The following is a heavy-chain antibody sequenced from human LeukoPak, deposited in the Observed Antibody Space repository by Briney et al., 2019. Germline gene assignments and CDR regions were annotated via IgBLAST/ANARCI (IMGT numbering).Heavy chain of an antibody. CDR3: ARHVTPRITIFGVAERGGYYFDY. V-gene: IGHV4-61*02. CDR1: GGSISSGSYY. CDR2: IYTSGST. Sequence: PSETLSLTCTVSGGSISSGSYYWSWIRQPAGKGLEWIGRIYTSGSTNYNPSLKSRVTISVDTSKNQFSLKLSSVTAADTAVYYCARHVTPRITIFGVAERGGYYFDYWGQGTLVTVSS. J-gene: IGHJ4*02. D-gene: IGHD3-3*01.